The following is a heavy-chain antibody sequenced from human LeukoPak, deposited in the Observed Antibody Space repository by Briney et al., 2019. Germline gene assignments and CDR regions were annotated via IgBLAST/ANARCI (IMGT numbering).Heavy chain of an antibody. J-gene: IGHJ4*02. Sequence: GGSLRLSCAASGFTFSSSAMSWVRQAPGKGLEWVSVISNNGGYTYYADSVKGRFTISRDNSKNTLYLQMNSLRAEDTAVYYCARDGSSGWTWYFDYWGQGTLVTVSS. D-gene: IGHD6-19*01. V-gene: IGHV3-23*01. CDR3: ARDGSSGWTWYFDY. CDR2: ISNNGGYT. CDR1: GFTFSSSA.